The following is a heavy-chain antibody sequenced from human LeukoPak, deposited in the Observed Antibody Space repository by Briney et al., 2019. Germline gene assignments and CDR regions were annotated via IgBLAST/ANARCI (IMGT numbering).Heavy chain of an antibody. CDR3: AKGTMTSFYFYYGMDV. D-gene: IGHD3-22*01. J-gene: IGHJ6*02. Sequence: GGSLRLSCAASGFTFSSYWMHWVRQAPGKGLVWVSRINTDGSSTSYADSVKGRFTISRDNSKNTLYLQMNSLRAEDTAVYYCAKGTMTSFYFYYGMDVWGQGTTVTVSS. V-gene: IGHV3-74*01. CDR2: INTDGSST. CDR1: GFTFSSYW.